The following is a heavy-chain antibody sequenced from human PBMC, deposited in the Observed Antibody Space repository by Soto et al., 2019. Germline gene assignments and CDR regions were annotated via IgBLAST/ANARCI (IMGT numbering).Heavy chain of an antibody. Sequence: PSETLSLTCTVSGGSISSGVYYWSWIRQHPGKGLEWIGYIYYSGSTYYNPSLKSRVTISVDTSKNQFSLKLSSVTAADTAVYYCARGYPLNWFDPRGQETRVTVXS. CDR1: GGSISSGVYY. CDR3: ARGYPLNWFDP. V-gene: IGHV4-31*03. CDR2: IYYSGST. D-gene: IGHD1-26*01. J-gene: IGHJ5*02.